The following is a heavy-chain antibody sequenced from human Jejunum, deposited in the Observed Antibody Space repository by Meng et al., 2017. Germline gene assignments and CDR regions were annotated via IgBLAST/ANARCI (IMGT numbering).Heavy chain of an antibody. V-gene: IGHV4-59*01. J-gene: IGHJ5*02. CDR1: GGSISSSY. CDR2: IYYNESP. CDR3: ARGSTGQIDP. D-gene: IGHD4-17*01. Sequence: VQLQESCPGLVKPSETLSLTCTVSGGSISSSYWSWIRLPPGKGLEWIGYIYYNESPNYNPSLKSRVSMSVDTSKNQFSLRLTSVSAADTAVYYCARGSTGQIDPWGQGTLVTVSS.